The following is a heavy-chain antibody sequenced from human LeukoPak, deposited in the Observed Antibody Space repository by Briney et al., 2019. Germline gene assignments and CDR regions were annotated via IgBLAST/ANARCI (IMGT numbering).Heavy chain of an antibody. J-gene: IGHJ4*02. CDR2: IYYSGST. Sequence: PSETLSLTCTVSGGSISSGGYYWSWIRQHPGKGLEWIGYIYYSGSTYYNPSLKSRVTISVDTSKNQFSLRLSSVTAADTAVYYCAAQSSLVSSPFDYWGQGTLVTVSS. D-gene: IGHD2-2*01. CDR3: AAQSSLVSSPFDY. CDR1: GGSISSGGYY. V-gene: IGHV4-31*03.